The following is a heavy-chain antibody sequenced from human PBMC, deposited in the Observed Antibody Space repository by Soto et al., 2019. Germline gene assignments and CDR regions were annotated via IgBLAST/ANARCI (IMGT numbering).Heavy chain of an antibody. V-gene: IGHV1-18*01. CDR2: IYSTAGTI. J-gene: IGHJ4*02. D-gene: IGHD5-12*01. CDR1: GYTFNDFG. Sequence: QVQLVQSGAEVQKPGASVKVSCKTSGYTFNDFGITWVRQAPGLGLEWLGWIYSTAGTINFATKFQGRVIMTTDTSTSTAYMKLTSLPLDDSAVYFCKRDIGCDIDCCGKGTLV. CDR3: KRDIGCDIDC.